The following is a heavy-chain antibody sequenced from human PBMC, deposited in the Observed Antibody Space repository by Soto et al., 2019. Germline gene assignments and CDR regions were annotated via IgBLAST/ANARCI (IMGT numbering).Heavy chain of an antibody. CDR3: ARVCDFWSGYDY. CDR2: ISSNGGST. J-gene: IGHJ4*02. CDR1: GFIFSNYA. D-gene: IGHD3-3*01. V-gene: IGHV3-64*01. Sequence: GGSLRLSCAASGFIFSNYAMNWVRQAPGKGLEYVSAISSNGGSTYYANSVKGRFTISRDNSKNTLYLQMGSLRAEDMAVYYCARVCDFWSGYDYWGQGTLVTVSS.